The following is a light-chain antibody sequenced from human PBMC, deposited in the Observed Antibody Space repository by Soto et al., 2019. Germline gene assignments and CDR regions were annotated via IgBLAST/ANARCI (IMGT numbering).Light chain of an antibody. CDR2: RNN. CDR3: AAWDDSVTGLA. CDR1: NSNIGKKY. J-gene: IGLJ2*01. V-gene: IGLV1-47*01. Sequence: QSVLTQPPSVSGTPGQRVTISCSGSNSNIGKKYVYWYQQLPGTAPKLLMYRNNQRPSGVPDRFSGSKSGTSASLAISGLRSEDEADYYCAAWDDSVTGLAFGGGTKVTVL.